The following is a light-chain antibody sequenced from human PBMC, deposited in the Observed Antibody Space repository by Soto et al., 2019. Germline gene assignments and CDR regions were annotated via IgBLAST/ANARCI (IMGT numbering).Light chain of an antibody. CDR1: QSVSSR. CDR2: GAS. CDR3: QQYYSYPPFT. J-gene: IGKJ4*01. Sequence: EIMMNQSPCTLSLTPGERVTLYCRASQSVSSRLAWYQQKPGQAPRLLISGASSRATGLPDRFSGSGSGTDFTLTISRLEPEDFALYYCQQYYSYPPFTFGGGTKVDIK. V-gene: IGKV3-20*01.